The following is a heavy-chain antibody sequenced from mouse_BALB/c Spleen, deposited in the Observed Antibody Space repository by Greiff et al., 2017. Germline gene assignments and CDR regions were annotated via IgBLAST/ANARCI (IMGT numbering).Heavy chain of an antibody. V-gene: IGHV5-17*02. CDR2: ISSGSSTI. D-gene: IGHD2-4*01. CDR3: ARHHYEAWFAY. J-gene: IGHJ3*01. CDR1: GFTFSSFG. Sequence: EVQGVESGGGLVQPGGSRKLSCAASGFTFSSFGMHWVRQAPEKGLEWVAYISSGSSTIYYADTVKGRFTISRDNPKNTLFLQMTSLRSEDTAMYYCARHHYEAWFAYWGQGTLVTVSA.